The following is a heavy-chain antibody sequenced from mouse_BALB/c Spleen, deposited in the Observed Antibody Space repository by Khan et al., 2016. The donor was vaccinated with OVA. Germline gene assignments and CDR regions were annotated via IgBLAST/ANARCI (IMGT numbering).Heavy chain of an antibody. CDR2: INPTSGYT. CDR1: GYTFTSYW. Sequence: QVQLQQSGAVLAKPGASVKMSCKASGYTFTSYWMHWIKQRPGQGLEWIGYINPTSGYTDYNQKFKDKATLTADKSSSTAYMQLNSLTSDDSAVYYGARDRIDYWGQGTTLTVSS. J-gene: IGHJ2*01. CDR3: ARDRIDY. V-gene: IGHV1-7*01.